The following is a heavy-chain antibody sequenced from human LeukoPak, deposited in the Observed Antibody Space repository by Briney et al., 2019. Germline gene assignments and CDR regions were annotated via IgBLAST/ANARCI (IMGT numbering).Heavy chain of an antibody. D-gene: IGHD2-21*01. Sequence: PGGSLRLSCAASGFTVSSNYMSWVRQAPGKGLEWVSVIYSGGSTYYADSVKGRFTISRDNSKNTLYLQMNSLRAEDTAVYYCAREGPPTYSMRGDYWGQGSLVTVSS. CDR2: IYSGGST. V-gene: IGHV3-53*01. J-gene: IGHJ4*02. CDR3: AREGPPTYSMRGDY. CDR1: GFTVSSNY.